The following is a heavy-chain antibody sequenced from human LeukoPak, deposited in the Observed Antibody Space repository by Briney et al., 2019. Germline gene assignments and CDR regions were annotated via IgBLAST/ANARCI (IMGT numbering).Heavy chain of an antibody. V-gene: IGHV3-21*01. CDR3: ARDRSPGNFDY. CDR2: ISSSSTYI. J-gene: IGHJ4*02. D-gene: IGHD3-10*01. Sequence: GGSLRLSCAASGFTFSSYTMNWVRQAPGKGLEWVSSISSSSTYINYADSVKGRFTISRDNAKNSLYLQMNSLRAEDTAVYYCARDRSPGNFDYWGQGTLVAVSS. CDR1: GFTFSSYT.